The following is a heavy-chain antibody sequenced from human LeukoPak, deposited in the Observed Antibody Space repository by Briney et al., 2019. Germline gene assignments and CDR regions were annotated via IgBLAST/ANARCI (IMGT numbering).Heavy chain of an antibody. CDR2: MNPNSGNT. Sequence: ASVKVSCKASGYTFTSYDINWVRQATGQGLEWMGWMNPNSGNTGNAQKFQGRVTMTRNTSISTAYMELSSLRSEDTAVYYCARSWFGELLYGYYYGMDVWGQGTTVTVSS. CDR1: GYTFTSYD. J-gene: IGHJ6*02. CDR3: ARSWFGELLYGYYYGMDV. V-gene: IGHV1-8*01. D-gene: IGHD3-10*01.